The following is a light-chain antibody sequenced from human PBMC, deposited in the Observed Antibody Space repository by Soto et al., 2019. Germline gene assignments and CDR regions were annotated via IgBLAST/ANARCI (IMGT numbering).Light chain of an antibody. CDR2: GAS. Sequence: ETVMTQSPDTLSLSPGERATLSCRASQSVSDNLAWYQQKPGQAPRLLIYGASSRATGIPDRFSGSGSGTDFTLTISCLQSEDFATYYCQQYYSYPRTFGQGTKVDI. CDR1: QSVSDN. CDR3: QQYYSYPRT. J-gene: IGKJ1*01. V-gene: IGKV3D-15*01.